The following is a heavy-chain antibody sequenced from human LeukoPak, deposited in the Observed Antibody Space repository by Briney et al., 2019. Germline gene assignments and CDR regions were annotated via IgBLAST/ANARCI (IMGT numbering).Heavy chain of an antibody. Sequence: GGSLRLSCAASGFTFSDYYMSWIRQAPGKGLEWVSYISSSGSTIYYADSVKGRFTISRDNAKNSLYLQMDSLRAEDTAVYYCARLYCGSSSCYAGDYWGQGTLVTVSS. V-gene: IGHV3-11*04. CDR2: ISSSGSTI. CDR3: ARLYCGSSSCYAGDY. D-gene: IGHD2-2*01. CDR1: GFTFSDYY. J-gene: IGHJ4*02.